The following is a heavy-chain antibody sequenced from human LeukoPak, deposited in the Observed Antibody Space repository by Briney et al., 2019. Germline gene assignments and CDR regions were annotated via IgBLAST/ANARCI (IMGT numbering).Heavy chain of an antibody. D-gene: IGHD2-21*01. J-gene: IGHJ4*02. CDR2: IYNSGST. Sequence: PSQTLSLTXTVSGGSISSGSYYWSWLRQPAGKGPEWIGRIYNSGSTNYIASLKSRITISLDTSKNQFSLKLSSVTAADTAVYYCARDAGIPYCGGDCYPDYWGQGTLVTVSS. V-gene: IGHV4-61*02. CDR3: ARDAGIPYCGGDCYPDY. CDR1: GGSISSGSYY.